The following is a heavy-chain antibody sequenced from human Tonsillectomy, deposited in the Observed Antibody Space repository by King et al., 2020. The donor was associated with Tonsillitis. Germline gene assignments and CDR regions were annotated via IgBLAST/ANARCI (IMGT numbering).Heavy chain of an antibody. CDR1: GFTFSSYV. CDR2: FSSNGGST. V-gene: IGHV3-64D*06. J-gene: IGHJ5*02. Sequence: VQLVESGGGLVQPGGSLRLSCSASGFTFSSYVMHWVRQAPGKGLEYVSAFSSNGGSTYYADSVKGRFTISRDNSKNTLYLQMSSLRAEDTAVYYCVKDPVEMAAIREGWFDPWGQGTLVTVSS. D-gene: IGHD5-24*01. CDR3: VKDPVEMAAIREGWFDP.